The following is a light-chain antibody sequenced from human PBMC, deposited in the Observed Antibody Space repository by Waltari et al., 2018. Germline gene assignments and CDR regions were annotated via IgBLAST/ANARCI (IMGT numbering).Light chain of an antibody. CDR1: QSVGTS. J-gene: IGKJ1*01. CDR3: QHYVRLPVT. CDR2: GVS. V-gene: IGKV3-20*01. Sequence: EIVLTQSPGTLSLSPGERATLSCRASQSVGTSLAWYRQQKRGQAPRHLSYGVSNRATGISDRFSGSGFVTDFSLTISGLEPEDFAVYYCQHYVRLPVTFGQGTTVEIK.